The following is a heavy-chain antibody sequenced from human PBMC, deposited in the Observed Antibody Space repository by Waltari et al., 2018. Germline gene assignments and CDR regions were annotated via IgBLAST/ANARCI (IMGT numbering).Heavy chain of an antibody. CDR2: IYYSGST. CDR1: GGSISSSSYY. Sequence: QLQLQESGPGLVKPSETLSLTCTVSGGSISSSSYYWGWIRQPPGKGLEWIGSIYYSGSTSNNPSLKSRVTISVDTSKNHFSLKLSSVTAADTAVYYCAPASHYYDSSGYYPWGQGTLVTVSS. J-gene: IGHJ5*02. D-gene: IGHD3-22*01. CDR3: APASHYYDSSGYYP. V-gene: IGHV4-39*07.